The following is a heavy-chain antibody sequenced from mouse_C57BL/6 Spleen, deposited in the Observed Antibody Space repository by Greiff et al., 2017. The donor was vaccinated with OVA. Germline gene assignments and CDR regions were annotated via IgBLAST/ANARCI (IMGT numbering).Heavy chain of an antibody. D-gene: IGHD1-1*01. V-gene: IGHV10-1*01. CDR3: VRHGDYYGSSFDY. Sequence: EVMLVESGGGLVQPKGSLKLSCAASGFSFNTYAMNWVRQAPGKGLEWVARIRSKSNNYATYYADSVKDRFTISRDDSESILYLQMNNLKTEDTAMYYCVRHGDYYGSSFDYWGQGTTLTVSS. CDR2: IRSKSNNYAT. CDR1: GFSFNTYA. J-gene: IGHJ2*01.